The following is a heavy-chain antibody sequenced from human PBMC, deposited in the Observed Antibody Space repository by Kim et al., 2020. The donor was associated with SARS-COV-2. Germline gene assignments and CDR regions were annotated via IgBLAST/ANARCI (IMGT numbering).Heavy chain of an antibody. D-gene: IGHD6-6*01. Sequence: SVKGRFTISRDNAKNSLFLQMNSLRAEDTAVYYCARDPQSIAARPHYFDYWGQGTLVTVSS. J-gene: IGHJ4*02. CDR3: ARDPQSIAARPHYFDY. V-gene: IGHV3-48*03.